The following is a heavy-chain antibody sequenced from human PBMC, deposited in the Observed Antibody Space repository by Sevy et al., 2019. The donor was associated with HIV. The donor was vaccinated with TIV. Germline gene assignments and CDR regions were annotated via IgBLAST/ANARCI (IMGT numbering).Heavy chain of an antibody. Sequence: SETLSLTCTVSGGSISSSSYYWGWIRQPRGKGLEWIGSIYYSGSTYYNPSLKSRVTISVDTSKNQFSLKLSSVTAADTAVYYCAREHYDFNSDFDYWGQGTLVTVSS. CDR3: AREHYDFNSDFDY. V-gene: IGHV4-39*01. CDR2: IYYSGST. J-gene: IGHJ4*02. CDR1: GGSISSSSYY. D-gene: IGHD3-3*01.